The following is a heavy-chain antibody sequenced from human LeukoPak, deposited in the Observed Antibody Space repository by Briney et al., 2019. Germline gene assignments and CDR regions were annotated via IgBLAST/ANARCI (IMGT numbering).Heavy chain of an antibody. CDR2: ISSSSSYI. CDR3: AKDRYGYGPWDY. Sequence: GGSLRLSCAASGFTFSSYSMNWVRQAPGKGLEWVSSISSSSSYIYYADSVKGRFTISRDNAKNSLYLQMNSLRAEDTAVYYCAKDRYGYGPWDYWGQGTLVTVSS. D-gene: IGHD5-18*01. V-gene: IGHV3-21*01. J-gene: IGHJ4*02. CDR1: GFTFSSYS.